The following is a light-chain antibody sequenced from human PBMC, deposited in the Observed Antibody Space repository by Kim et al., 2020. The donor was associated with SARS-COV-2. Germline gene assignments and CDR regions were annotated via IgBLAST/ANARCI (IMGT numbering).Light chain of an antibody. Sequence: LSASEGDRVTITCRASQSISNWLAWYQQKPGKAPKLLIYKASTLESGVPLRFSGSGSGTEFTLTISSLQPDDFATYYCQQYSSYSAFGQGTKLDI. J-gene: IGKJ2*01. CDR2: KAS. CDR1: QSISNW. CDR3: QQYSSYSA. V-gene: IGKV1-5*03.